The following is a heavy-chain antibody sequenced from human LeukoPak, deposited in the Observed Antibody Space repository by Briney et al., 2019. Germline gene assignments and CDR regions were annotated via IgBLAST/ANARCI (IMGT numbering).Heavy chain of an antibody. CDR1: GYTFTTYY. V-gene: IGHV1-46*01. CDR3: ARSPFGGNSLNWFDP. J-gene: IGHJ5*02. CDR2: INPSGGSK. D-gene: IGHD4-23*01. Sequence: ASVKFSCKASGYTFTTYYMNWVRQAPGQGLEWMGIINPSGGSKTYAQKFQGRVTMTRDMSTSTVYMELSSLTSEDTAVYYCARSPFGGNSLNWFDPWGQGTLVTVSS.